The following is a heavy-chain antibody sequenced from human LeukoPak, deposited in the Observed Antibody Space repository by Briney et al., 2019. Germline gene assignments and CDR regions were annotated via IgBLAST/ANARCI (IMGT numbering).Heavy chain of an antibody. J-gene: IGHJ6*03. CDR1: GGTFSSYG. CDR3: ARDSKSPYYDFWSGYYTSNYYYYYMDV. CDR2: ISAYNGNT. Sequence: ASVKVSCKASGGTFSSYGISWVRQAPGQGLEWMGWISAYNGNTNYAQKLQGRVTMTTDTSTSTAYMELRSLRSDDTAVYYCARDSKSPYYDFWSGYYTSNYYYYYMDVWGKGTTVTVSS. V-gene: IGHV1-18*01. D-gene: IGHD3-3*01.